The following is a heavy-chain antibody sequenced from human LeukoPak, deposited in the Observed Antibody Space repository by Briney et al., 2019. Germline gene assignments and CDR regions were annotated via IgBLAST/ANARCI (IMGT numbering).Heavy chain of an antibody. J-gene: IGHJ6*02. CDR2: ISSSGSTI. Sequence: PGGSLRLSCAAYGFTFSDYYMSWIRQAPGKGLEWVSYISSSGSTIYYADSVKGGFTISRDNAKNSLYLQMNSLRAEDTAGYARDIVVVVAAPYYYYGMDVWGQGTTVTVSS. V-gene: IGHV3-11*01. CDR1: GFTFSDYY. CDR3: DIVVVVAAPYYYYGMDV. D-gene: IGHD2-15*01.